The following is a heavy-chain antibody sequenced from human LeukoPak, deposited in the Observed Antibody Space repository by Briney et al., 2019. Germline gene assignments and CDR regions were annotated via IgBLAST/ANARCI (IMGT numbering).Heavy chain of an antibody. CDR3: AREALGIMIFGVATNWFDP. J-gene: IGHJ5*02. CDR2: INPNSGGT. D-gene: IGHD3-3*01. Sequence: ASVKVSCKASGYTFTCYYMHWVRQAPGQGLEWMGWINPNSGGTNYAQKFQGRVTMTRDTSISTAYMELSRLRSDDTAVYYCAREALGIMIFGVATNWFDPWGQGTLVTVSS. V-gene: IGHV1-2*02. CDR1: GYTFTCYY.